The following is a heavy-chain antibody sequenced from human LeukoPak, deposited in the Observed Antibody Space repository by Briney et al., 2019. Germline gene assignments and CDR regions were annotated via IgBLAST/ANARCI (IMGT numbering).Heavy chain of an antibody. J-gene: IGHJ5*02. CDR3: ARGIAYCSSTSCPNWFDP. D-gene: IGHD2-2*01. V-gene: IGHV1-2*04. CDR2: INPNSGGT. Sequence: ASVKVSCKASGCTFTGYYMHWVRQAPGQGLEWMGWINPNSGGTNYAQKFQGWVTMTRDTSISTAYMELSRLRSDDTAVYYCARGIAYCSSTSCPNWFDPWGQGTLVTVSS. CDR1: GCTFTGYY.